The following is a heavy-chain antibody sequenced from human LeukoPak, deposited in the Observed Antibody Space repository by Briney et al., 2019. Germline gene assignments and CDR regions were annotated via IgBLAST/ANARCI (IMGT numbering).Heavy chain of an antibody. J-gene: IGHJ4*02. D-gene: IGHD2-2*01. V-gene: IGHV4-34*01. CDR1: GGSFSGYY. CDR3: ARGHLISQAAISAFDY. Sequence: SETLSLTCAVYGGSFSGYYWSWIRQPPGKGLEWIGEIHHSGSTNYNPSLKSRVTISVDTSKNQFSLKLSSVTAADTAVYYCARGHLISQAAISAFDYWGQGTLVTVSS. CDR2: IHHSGST.